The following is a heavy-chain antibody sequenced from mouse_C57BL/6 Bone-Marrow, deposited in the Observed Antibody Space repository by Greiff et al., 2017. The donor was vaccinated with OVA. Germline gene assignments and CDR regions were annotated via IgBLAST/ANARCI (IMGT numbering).Heavy chain of an antibody. J-gene: IGHJ2*01. CDR2: ISDGGSYT. D-gene: IGHD1-1*01. V-gene: IGHV5-4*03. CDR3: ARAGAITTVVAFDY. Sequence: EVKLVESGGGLVKPGGSLKLSCAASGFTFSSYAMSWVRQTPEKRLEWVATISDGGSYTYYPDNVKGRFTISRDNAKNNLYLQMSHLKSEDTAMYYCARAGAITTVVAFDYWGQGTTLTVSS. CDR1: GFTFSSYA.